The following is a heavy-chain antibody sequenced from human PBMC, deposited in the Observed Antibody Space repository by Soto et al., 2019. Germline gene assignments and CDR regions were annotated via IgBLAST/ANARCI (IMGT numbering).Heavy chain of an antibody. D-gene: IGHD5-18*01. Sequence: PSETLSLTCTVSGGSISSGDYYWSWIRQPPGKGLEWIGYIYYSGSTYYNPSLKRRVTISVDTSKNQFSLKLSSVTAADTAVYYCARGPRGYSYGTFDYWGQGTLVTVSS. CDR3: ARGPRGYSYGTFDY. J-gene: IGHJ4*02. CDR1: GGSISSGDYY. V-gene: IGHV4-30-4*01. CDR2: IYYSGST.